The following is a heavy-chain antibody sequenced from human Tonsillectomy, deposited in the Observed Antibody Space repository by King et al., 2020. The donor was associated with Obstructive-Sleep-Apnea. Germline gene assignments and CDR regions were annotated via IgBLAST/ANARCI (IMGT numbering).Heavy chain of an antibody. Sequence: QLQESGPGLVKPSETLSLTCTVSGGSISSYYWSWIRQPPGKGLEWIGYFYYSGSTNYNPSLKRRGTISVDTSKNQFSLKLGSVTAADTAVYYCARGGVSAPLYYFDYWGQGTLVTVSS. CDR1: GGSISSYY. CDR2: FYYSGST. V-gene: IGHV4-59*01. CDR3: ARGGVSAPLYYFDY. D-gene: IGHD2-21*01. J-gene: IGHJ4*02.